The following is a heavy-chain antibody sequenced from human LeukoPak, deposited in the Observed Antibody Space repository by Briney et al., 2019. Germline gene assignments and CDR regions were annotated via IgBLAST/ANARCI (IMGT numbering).Heavy chain of an antibody. Sequence: GGSLRLSCAASGFTVHNNYMSWVRQAPGKAMEWVSSITSSGTYTFYADSVKGRFTISRDNAKNSLYLQMDSLGPEDTAVYYCARDPYSGNYGTYYYYYMDVWGKGTTVTISS. D-gene: IGHD1-26*01. CDR2: ITSSGTYT. V-gene: IGHV3-21*01. CDR1: GFTVHNNY. J-gene: IGHJ6*03. CDR3: ARDPYSGNYGTYYYYYMDV.